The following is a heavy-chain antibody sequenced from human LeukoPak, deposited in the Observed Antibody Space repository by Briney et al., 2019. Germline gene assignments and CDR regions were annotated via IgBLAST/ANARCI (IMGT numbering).Heavy chain of an antibody. V-gene: IGHV3-30*04. J-gene: IGHJ4*02. D-gene: IGHD1-1*01. CDR2: ISYDGSNK. Sequence: GGSLRLSCAASGFTFSSYAMHWVRQAPGKGLEWVAVISYDGSNKYYADSVKGRFTISRDNSKNTLYLQMNSLRAEDTAVYYCARDPLGTRPGFDYWGQGTLVTVSS. CDR3: ARDPLGTRPGFDY. CDR1: GFTFSSYA.